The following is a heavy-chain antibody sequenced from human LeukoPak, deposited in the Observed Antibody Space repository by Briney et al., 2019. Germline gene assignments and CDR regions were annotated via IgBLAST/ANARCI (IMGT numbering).Heavy chain of an antibody. CDR2: INPNSGGT. J-gene: IGHJ4*02. V-gene: IGHV1-2*06. Sequence: ASVKVSCKASGGTFSSYAISWVRQAPGQGLEWMGRINPNSGGTNYAQKFQGRVTMTRDTSISTAYMELSRLRSDDTAVYYCAEDTAIGGGLDYWGQGTLVTVSS. D-gene: IGHD5-18*01. CDR1: GGTFSSYA. CDR3: AEDTAIGGGLDY.